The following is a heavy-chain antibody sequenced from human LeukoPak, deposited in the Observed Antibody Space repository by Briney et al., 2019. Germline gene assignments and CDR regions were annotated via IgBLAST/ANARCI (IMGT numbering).Heavy chain of an antibody. CDR1: GGSISSSSYY. D-gene: IGHD3-22*01. J-gene: IGHJ5*02. V-gene: IGHV4-39*07. CDR2: IYYSGST. CDR3: ARDRWYYDSSGYYDGWFDP. Sequence: SETLSLTCTVSGGSISSSSYYWGWIRQPPGKGLEWIGSIYYSGSTYYNPSLKSRVTISVDTSKNQFSLKLSSVTAADTAVYYCARDRWYYDSSGYYDGWFDPWGQGTLVTVSS.